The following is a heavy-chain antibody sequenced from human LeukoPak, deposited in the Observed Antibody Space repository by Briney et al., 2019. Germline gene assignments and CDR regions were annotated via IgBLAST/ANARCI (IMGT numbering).Heavy chain of an antibody. Sequence: PGGSLRLSCAASGFTFTSYAMNWVRQAPGKGLEWVSGSGSGGSTYYADSVKGRFTISRDNSKNTLYLQMNSLRAEDTAVYYCAKDFWSGYYPNCWGQGTLVTVSS. D-gene: IGHD3-3*01. V-gene: IGHV3-23*01. CDR3: AKDFWSGYYPNC. CDR2: SGSGGST. CDR1: GFTFTSYA. J-gene: IGHJ4*02.